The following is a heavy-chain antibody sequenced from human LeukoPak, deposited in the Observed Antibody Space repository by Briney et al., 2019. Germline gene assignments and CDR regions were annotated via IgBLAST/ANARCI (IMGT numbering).Heavy chain of an antibody. CDR3: VKESEDSSGWATRYYFDY. V-gene: IGHV3-9*01. Sequence: GGSLRLSCATSGFTFDDYAMHWVRQAPGKGLEWVAGITWNSDNIDYAESVRGRFTVSRDNAKNSLYLEMNSLRLEDTALYYCVKESEDSSGWATRYYFDYWGQGSLVTVSS. D-gene: IGHD6-19*01. CDR2: ITWNSDNI. CDR1: GFTFDDYA. J-gene: IGHJ4*02.